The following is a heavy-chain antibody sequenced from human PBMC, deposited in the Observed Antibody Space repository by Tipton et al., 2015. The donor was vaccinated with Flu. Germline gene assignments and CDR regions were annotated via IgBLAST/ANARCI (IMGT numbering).Heavy chain of an antibody. CDR1: GDSIASDYY. CDR2: AHHSGST. J-gene: IGHJ6*02. Sequence: TLSLTCSVSGDSIASDYYWGWIRQPPEKGLEWIGNAHHSGSTYYNPSLKSRVTISIDTSKNQFSLKMNSVTAADTAVYYYARDQGFGAGLTYDYYGMDVWGQGTTVTVSS. CDR3: ARDQGFGAGLTYDYYGMDV. D-gene: IGHD3-10*01. V-gene: IGHV4-38-2*02.